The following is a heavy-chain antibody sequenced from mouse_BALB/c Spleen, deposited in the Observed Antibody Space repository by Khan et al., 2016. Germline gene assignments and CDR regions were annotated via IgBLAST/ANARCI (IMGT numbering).Heavy chain of an antibody. Sequence: LVKTGASVKISCKASGYSFTGYYMHWVKQSHGKSLEWIGYISCYNGATSYNQKFKSKATFTVDTSSSTSYMQFNSLTSECSAVYYCASGRRYFDYWGQGTTLTVSS. J-gene: IGHJ2*01. D-gene: IGHD2-12*01. V-gene: IGHV1S34*01. CDR2: ISCYNGAT. CDR1: GYSFTGYY. CDR3: ASGRRYFDY.